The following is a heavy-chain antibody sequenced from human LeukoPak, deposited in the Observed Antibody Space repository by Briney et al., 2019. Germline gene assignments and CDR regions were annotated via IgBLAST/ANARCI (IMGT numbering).Heavy chain of an antibody. J-gene: IGHJ4*02. Sequence: GGSLRLSCAASGFTFSSYSMNWVRQAPGKGLEWVSSISSSSSYIYYADSVKGRFTISRDNAKNSLYQQMNSLRAEDTAVYYCAREGYCSGGSCPYYFDYWGQGTLVTVSS. CDR3: AREGYCSGGSCPYYFDY. V-gene: IGHV3-21*01. CDR1: GFTFSSYS. CDR2: ISSSSSYI. D-gene: IGHD2-15*01.